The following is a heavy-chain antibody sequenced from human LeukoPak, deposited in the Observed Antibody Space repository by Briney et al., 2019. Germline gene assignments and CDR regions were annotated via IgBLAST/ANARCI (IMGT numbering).Heavy chain of an antibody. CDR2: ISGSGGST. CDR3: AKDLPLYGSGSNSIDY. Sequence: GGSLRLSCAASGFTFSSYVMSWVRQAPGKGLEWVSAISGSGGSTYYADSVKGRFTISRDNSKSTLYLQMNSLRAEDTAVYYCAKDLPLYGSGSNSIDYWGQGTLVTVSS. CDR1: GFTFSSYV. D-gene: IGHD3-10*01. V-gene: IGHV3-23*01. J-gene: IGHJ4*02.